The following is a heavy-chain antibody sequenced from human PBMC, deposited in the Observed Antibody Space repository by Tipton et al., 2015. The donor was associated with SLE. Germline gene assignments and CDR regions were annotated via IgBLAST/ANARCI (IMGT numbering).Heavy chain of an antibody. CDR2: IRYDGSNK. CDR3: AKGVLEWTHAFDI. J-gene: IGHJ3*02. CDR1: GFTFSSYA. Sequence: SLRLSCAASGFTFSSYAMSWVRQAPGKGLEWVAFIRYDGSNKYYADSVKGRFTISRDNSKNTLYLQMNSLRAEDTAVYYCAKGVLEWTHAFDIWGPRDNGHRLF. V-gene: IGHV3-30*02. D-gene: IGHD3-3*01.